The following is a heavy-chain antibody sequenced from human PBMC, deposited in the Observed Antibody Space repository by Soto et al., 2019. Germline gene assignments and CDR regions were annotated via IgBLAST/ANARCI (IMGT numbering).Heavy chain of an antibody. CDR1: GFTFSSYG. V-gene: IGHV3-30*18. Sequence: GSLRLSCAASGFTFSSYGMHWVRQAPGKGLEWVAVISYDGSNKYYADSVKGRFTISRDNSKNTLYLQMNSLRAEDTAAYYCAKDKVRHGSYPAGVGAFDIWGQGTMVTVSS. CDR3: AKDKVRHGSYPAGVGAFDI. J-gene: IGHJ3*02. CDR2: ISYDGSNK. D-gene: IGHD1-26*01.